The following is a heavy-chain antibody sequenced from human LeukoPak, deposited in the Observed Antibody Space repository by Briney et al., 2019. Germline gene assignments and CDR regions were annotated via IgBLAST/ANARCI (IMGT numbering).Heavy chain of an antibody. CDR1: GGSISSYY. J-gene: IGHJ2*01. Sequence: KPSETLSLTCTVSGGSISSYYWSWIRQPPGKGLEWIGYIYTSGSTNYNPSLKSRVTISVDTSKNQFSLKLSSVTAADTAVYYCARENGRYCSSTSCYFHFDLWGRGTLVTVSS. CDR2: IYTSGST. CDR3: ARENGRYCSSTSCYFHFDL. D-gene: IGHD2-2*01. V-gene: IGHV4-4*09.